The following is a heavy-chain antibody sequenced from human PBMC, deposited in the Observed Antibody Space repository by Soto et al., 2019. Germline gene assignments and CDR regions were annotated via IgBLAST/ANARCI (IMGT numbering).Heavy chain of an antibody. J-gene: IGHJ2*01. D-gene: IGHD6-6*01. CDR3: ARPGYSSSLDWYFDL. Sequence: QLQLQESGPGLVKPSETLSLTCTVSGGSISSSSYYWGWIRQPPGKGLEWIGSIYYSGSTYYNPSLKSRVTISVDTSKNQFSLKLSSLTAADTAVYYCARPGYSSSLDWYFDLWGRGTLVTVSS. CDR1: GGSISSSSYY. CDR2: IYYSGST. V-gene: IGHV4-39*01.